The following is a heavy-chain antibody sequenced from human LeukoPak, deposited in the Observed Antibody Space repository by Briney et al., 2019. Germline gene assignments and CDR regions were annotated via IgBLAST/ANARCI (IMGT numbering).Heavy chain of an antibody. CDR2: ISWNSGSI. D-gene: IGHD3-22*01. Sequence: GGSLRLSCAASGFTFDDYAMHWVRQAPGKGLEWVSGISWNSGSIGYADSVKGRFTISRDNAKNSLYLQMNSLRAEDTALYYCANAYPPYDSSGNFGYWGQGTLVTVSS. CDR1: GFTFDDYA. J-gene: IGHJ4*02. CDR3: ANAYPPYDSSGNFGY. V-gene: IGHV3-9*01.